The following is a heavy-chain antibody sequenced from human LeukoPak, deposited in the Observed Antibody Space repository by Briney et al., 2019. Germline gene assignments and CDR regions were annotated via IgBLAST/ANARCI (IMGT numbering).Heavy chain of an antibody. CDR2: ISWSSGII. CDR3: AKDTGRPTDAITMEDNAFDI. Sequence: GGSLRLSCAASGFTFDDHGMHWVRQAPGKGLEWVSGISWSSGIIGYADSVKGRFTISRDNAKNSLYLQMDSLRAEDTALYYCAKDTGRPTDAITMEDNAFDIWGQGTMVTVSS. D-gene: IGHD3-3*01. J-gene: IGHJ3*02. CDR1: GFTFDDHG. V-gene: IGHV3-9*01.